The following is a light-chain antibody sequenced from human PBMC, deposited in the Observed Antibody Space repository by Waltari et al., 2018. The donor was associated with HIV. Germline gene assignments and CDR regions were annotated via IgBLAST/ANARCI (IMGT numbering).Light chain of an antibody. J-gene: IGKJ5*01. CDR3: QQYKTSPIT. Sequence: DIKMTQSPSSLSASVGDRVTITCRASQDISNHLAWFQQKPGQAPKSLIYAASSLRVGVPSRFSGSGSGTDFTLTIISLQPEDFAMYYCQQYKTSPITFGQGTRLDIK. V-gene: IGKV1-16*01. CDR2: AAS. CDR1: QDISNH.